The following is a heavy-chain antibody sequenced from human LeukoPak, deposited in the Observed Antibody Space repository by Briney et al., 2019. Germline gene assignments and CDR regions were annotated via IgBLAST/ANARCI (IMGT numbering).Heavy chain of an antibody. D-gene: IGHD3-10*01. Sequence: GGSLRLSCAASGFTFDNFGMYWFRLAPGRGLEWVTAISWNSNNIAYADSVKGRFTLSRDNAKNSLYLQMNSLRTEDTALYCAKSTGLYFCGVDVWGQGTTVTVSS. CDR2: ISWNSNNI. J-gene: IGHJ6*02. CDR3: KSTGLYFCGVDV. V-gene: IGHV3-9*01. CDR1: GFTFDNFG.